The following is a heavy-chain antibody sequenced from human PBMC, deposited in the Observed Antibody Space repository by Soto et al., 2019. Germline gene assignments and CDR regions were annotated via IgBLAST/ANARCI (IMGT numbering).Heavy chain of an antibody. J-gene: IGHJ4*02. CDR3: AKDREVVVAATKQLDGYYFDY. D-gene: IGHD2-15*01. V-gene: IGHV3-30*18. Sequence: GGSLRLSCAASGFTFSSYGMHWVRQAPGKGLEWVAVISYDGSNKYYADSVKGRFTISRDNSKNTLYLQMNSLRAEDTAVYYCAKDREVVVAATKQLDGYYFDYWGQGTLVTVSS. CDR1: GFTFSSYG. CDR2: ISYDGSNK.